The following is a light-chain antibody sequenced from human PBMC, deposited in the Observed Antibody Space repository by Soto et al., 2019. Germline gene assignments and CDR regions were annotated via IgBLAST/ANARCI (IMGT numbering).Light chain of an antibody. CDR2: AAS. J-gene: IGKJ1*01. CDR3: QQTYSAPPT. Sequence: DIQMTQFPSSLSSSFGERVTITCRASQIISTYLNWYQQRAGLAPRLLIYAASSLQSGVPQRFSGSGSGTDFTLTISSLQPEDFATYFCQQTYSAPPTLGQGTKGDIK. V-gene: IGKV1-39*01. CDR1: QIISTY.